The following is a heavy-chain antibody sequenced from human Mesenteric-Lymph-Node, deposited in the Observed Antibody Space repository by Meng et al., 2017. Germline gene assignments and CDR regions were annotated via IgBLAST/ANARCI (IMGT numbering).Heavy chain of an antibody. CDR1: GFTFSSYA. D-gene: IGHD1-26*01. J-gene: IGHJ4*02. CDR2: VGDTGGTT. V-gene: IGHV3-23*01. CDR3: AKGRSSSGNTREFDY. Sequence: GVLKISCAASGFTFSSYAMSWVRQAPGRGLEWVSVVGDTGGTTYHADSVRGRFTISRDNSKNTLYLQMNSLRAEDTAVYFCAKGRSSSGNTREFDYWGQGALVTVSS.